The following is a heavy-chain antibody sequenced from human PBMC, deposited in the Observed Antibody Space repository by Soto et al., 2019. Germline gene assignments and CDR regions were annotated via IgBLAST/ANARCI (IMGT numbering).Heavy chain of an antibody. D-gene: IGHD2-2*01. CDR2: IYPGDSDT. V-gene: IGHV5-51*01. J-gene: IGHJ6*04. Sequence: GESLKISCQGSGYSFINYWIGWVRQMPGKGLEWMGIIYPGDSDTRYSPSFQGQVTISADKSISTAYRQWSSLRASDTAMYYCAKTSCSSSSCPTNFYYGMGVCGEGTTVTVSP. CDR1: GYSFINYW. CDR3: AKTSCSSSSCPTNFYYGMGV.